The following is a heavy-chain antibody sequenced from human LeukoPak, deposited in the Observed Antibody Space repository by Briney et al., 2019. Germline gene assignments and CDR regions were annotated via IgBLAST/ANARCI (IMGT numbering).Heavy chain of an antibody. CDR1: GGSFSGYY. CDR2: IYHSGST. Sequence: SETLSLTCAVYGGSFSGYYWGWIRQPPGKGLEWIGSIYHSGSTYYNPSLKSRVTISVDTSKNQSSLKLSSVTAADTAVYYCARDFRVCSSGSCYSGPFDYWGQGTLVTVSS. V-gene: IGHV4-38-2*02. D-gene: IGHD2-15*01. CDR3: ARDFRVCSSGSCYSGPFDY. J-gene: IGHJ4*02.